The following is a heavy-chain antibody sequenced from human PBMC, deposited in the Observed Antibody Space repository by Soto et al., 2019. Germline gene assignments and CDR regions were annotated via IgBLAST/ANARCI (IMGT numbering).Heavy chain of an antibody. V-gene: IGHV1-69*13. CDR2: IIPIFGTA. CDR3: ARERYSSSWYEGFDY. Sequence: SVKVSCKASGGTFSSYAISWVRQAPGQGLEWVGGIIPIFGTANYAQKFQGRVTITADESTSTAYMELSSLRSEDTAVYYCARERYSSSWYEGFDYWGQGTLVTVSS. CDR1: GGTFSSYA. D-gene: IGHD6-13*01. J-gene: IGHJ4*02.